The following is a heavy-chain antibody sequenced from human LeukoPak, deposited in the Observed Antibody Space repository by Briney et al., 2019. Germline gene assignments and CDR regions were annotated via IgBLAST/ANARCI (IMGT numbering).Heavy chain of an antibody. D-gene: IGHD2-21*02. CDR1: GFTFSDYY. CDR3: ARVAYCGGDCYRLGLDY. J-gene: IGHJ4*02. V-gene: IGHV3-11*01. Sequence: PGGSLRLSCAPYGFTFSDYYMSWIRQAPGKGREWVSYISSSGSTIYYADCVKGRFTISRDNAKNSLYLQMNSLRAEDTAVYYCARVAYCGGDCYRLGLDYWGQGTLVTVSS. CDR2: ISSSGSTI.